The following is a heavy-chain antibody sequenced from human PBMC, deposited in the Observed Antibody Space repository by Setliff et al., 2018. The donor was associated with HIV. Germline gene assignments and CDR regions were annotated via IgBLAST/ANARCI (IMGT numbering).Heavy chain of an antibody. V-gene: IGHV4-39*01. D-gene: IGHD3-3*01. Sequence: GSLRLSCAASGIRFSNYAMSWVRQAPGKGLEWIGSIYYSGSTYYNPSLKSRLTISVDTSKNQFSLKLSSVTAADTAVYYCARHQTTGTIFGVVSPHAVDIWGQGTMVTVSS. J-gene: IGHJ3*02. CDR3: ARHQTTGTIFGVVSPHAVDI. CDR2: IYYSGST. CDR1: GIRFSNYA.